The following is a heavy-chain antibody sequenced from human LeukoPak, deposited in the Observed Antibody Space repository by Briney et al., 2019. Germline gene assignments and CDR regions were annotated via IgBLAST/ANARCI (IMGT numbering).Heavy chain of an antibody. CDR3: ARAKGGRYYFDY. D-gene: IGHD3-16*01. CDR1: GGSISSIY. J-gene: IGHJ4*02. CDR2: IYYSGST. Sequence: PSETLSLTCIVSGGSISSIYWSWIRQPPGKGLEWIGYIYYSGSTNYNPSLKSRVTISVDTSKNQFSLKLSSVTAADTAVYYCARAKGGRYYFDYWGQGTLVTVSS. V-gene: IGHV4-59*01.